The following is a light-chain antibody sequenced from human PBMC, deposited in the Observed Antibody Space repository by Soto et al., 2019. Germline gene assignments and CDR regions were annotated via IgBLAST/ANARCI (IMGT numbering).Light chain of an antibody. J-gene: IGKJ5*01. CDR2: GAS. Sequence: EIVLTQSPGTLSVSPGDRVTLSCRASQSISINLAWYQHKPGQAPRLLIYGASTRATGIPARFSGSGSGTEFTLTISSLQSEDFAVYYCQQYAGSITFGQGTRLEIK. CDR1: QSISIN. CDR3: QQYAGSIT. V-gene: IGKV3-15*01.